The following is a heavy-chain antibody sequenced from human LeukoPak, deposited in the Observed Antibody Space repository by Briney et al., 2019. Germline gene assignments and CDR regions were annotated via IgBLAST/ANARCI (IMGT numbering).Heavy chain of an antibody. CDR1: GFIFGSYA. CDR3: ARTGTTAMVNYFDY. V-gene: IGHV3-23*01. Sequence: GGSLRLSCAASGFIFGSYAMSWVRQAPEKGLEWISSISDDGDNTFYGDPVKGRFTIYRDNSKNTLYLQMSSLRAEDTAVYYCARTGTTAMVNYFDYWGQGTLVTVSS. CDR2: ISDDGDNT. D-gene: IGHD5-18*01. J-gene: IGHJ4*02.